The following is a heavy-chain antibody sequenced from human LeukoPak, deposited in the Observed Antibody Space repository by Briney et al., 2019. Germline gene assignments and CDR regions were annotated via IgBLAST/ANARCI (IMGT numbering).Heavy chain of an antibody. Sequence: GGSLRLSCAGSGFTFSSYWMSWVRQAPGNGLEWVANIKQDGSEKYYLDSVKGRFTTSRDNAKNSLYLQMNSLRAEDTAVYYCARDGPSEAYFDYWGQGTLVTVSS. V-gene: IGHV3-7*01. J-gene: IGHJ4*02. CDR3: ARDGPSEAYFDY. CDR1: GFTFSSYW. CDR2: IKQDGSEK. D-gene: IGHD1-14*01.